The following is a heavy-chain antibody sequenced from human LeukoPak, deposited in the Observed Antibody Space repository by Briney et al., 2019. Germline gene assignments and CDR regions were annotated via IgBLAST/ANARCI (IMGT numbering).Heavy chain of an antibody. D-gene: IGHD3-16*01. Sequence: GGSLRLSRAASRVTPSTSWPSGGPQALQKGCESGANIHADGSARQYVDPVEGGLGVSRDNARSTLYVQMNSLRAEDTAVYYCVRDSEYQRKCVGRYAHYDVLDIWGHGTMVTVSS. CDR3: VRDSEYQRKCVGRYAHYDVLDI. CDR1: RVTPSTSW. J-gene: IGHJ3*02. CDR2: IHADGSAR. V-gene: IGHV3-7*01.